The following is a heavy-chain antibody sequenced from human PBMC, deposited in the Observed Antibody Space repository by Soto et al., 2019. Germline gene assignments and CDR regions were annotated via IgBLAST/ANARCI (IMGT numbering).Heavy chain of an antibody. CDR1: GGSVSSGDHY. J-gene: IGHJ5*02. CDR3: ARLTSAFDP. Sequence: QVQLQESGPGLVKPSQTLSLTCTVSGGSVSSGDHYWSWIRQPPGMGLECIVYIFYSGTTYHNPSLKSRVTISVDPTKNQSPLKLTPVAAAAPAVYYCARLTSAFDPWGQGTLVTVSS. V-gene: IGHV4-30-4*01. D-gene: IGHD2-2*01. CDR2: IFYSGTT.